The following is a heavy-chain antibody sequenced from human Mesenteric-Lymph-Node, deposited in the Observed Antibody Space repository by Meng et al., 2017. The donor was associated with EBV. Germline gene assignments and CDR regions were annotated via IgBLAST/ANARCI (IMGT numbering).Heavy chain of an antibody. Sequence: QVPLQGSGPGLVKPSETLSLPCTVSGGSISNYYWSWIRQPPGRGLEWIGYIYHSGSTNYNPSLKSRVTISADTSKNQFSLKLSSVTAADTAVYYCARDVPFDYWGQGTLVTVSS. CDR1: GGSISNYY. J-gene: IGHJ4*02. CDR2: IYHSGST. V-gene: IGHV4-59*01. CDR3: ARDVPFDY.